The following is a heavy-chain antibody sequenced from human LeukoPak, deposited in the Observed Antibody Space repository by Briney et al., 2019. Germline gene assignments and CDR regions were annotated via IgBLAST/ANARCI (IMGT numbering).Heavy chain of an antibody. Sequence: SETLSLTCTVSGGSISSYYWSWIRQPPGKGLEWIGSIYHSGSTYYNPSLKSRVTISVDTSKNQFSLKLSSVTAADTAVYYCASLSDYYDSSGYSENAFDIWGQGTMVTVSS. D-gene: IGHD3-22*01. CDR2: IYHSGST. V-gene: IGHV4-59*08. CDR1: GGSISSYY. CDR3: ASLSDYYDSSGYSENAFDI. J-gene: IGHJ3*02.